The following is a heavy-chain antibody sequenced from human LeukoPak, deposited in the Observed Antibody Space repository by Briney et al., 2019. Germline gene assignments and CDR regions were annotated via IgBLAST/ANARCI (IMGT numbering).Heavy chain of an antibody. V-gene: IGHV4-59*11. D-gene: IGHD6-19*01. CDR3: TKATQWLAFDY. J-gene: IGHJ4*02. CDR2: IYNSGTT. CDR1: GGSISSHF. Sequence: SETLSLTCTVSGGSISSHFWSWIRQPPGKGLEWIGYIYNSGTTIYNPSLKSRVTISVDTSENQLSLQLTSVAAADTAVYYCTKATQWLAFDYWGRGTLVTVSS.